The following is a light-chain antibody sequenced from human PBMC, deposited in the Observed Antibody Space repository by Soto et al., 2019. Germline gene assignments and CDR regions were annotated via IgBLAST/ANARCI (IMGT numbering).Light chain of an antibody. V-gene: IGKV3-20*01. CDR1: QSVSSSY. CDR3: QQYGSSQWT. Sequence: EIVLTQSPGTLSLSPGERATLSCRASQSVSSSYLAWYQQKPGQAPRLLIYGASSRATGIPDRFSGSGSGTDFTLTISRLEPEDFAVYYCQQYGSSQWTFGQGTKGEIK. J-gene: IGKJ1*01. CDR2: GAS.